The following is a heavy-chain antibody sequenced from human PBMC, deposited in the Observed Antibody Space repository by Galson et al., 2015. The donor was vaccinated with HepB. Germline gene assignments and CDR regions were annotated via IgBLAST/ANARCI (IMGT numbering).Heavy chain of an antibody. V-gene: IGHV3-23*01. CDR1: GFTFSSYA. J-gene: IGHJ4*02. D-gene: IGHD3-3*01. Sequence: SLRLSCAASGFTFSSYAMSWVRQAPGKGLEWVSAISGSGGSTYYADSVKGRFTISRDNSKNTLYLQMNSLRAEDTAVYYCAKDEGHVLRFLDAPLEPPGYFDYWGQGTLVTVSS. CDR3: AKDEGHVLRFLDAPLEPPGYFDY. CDR2: ISGSGGST.